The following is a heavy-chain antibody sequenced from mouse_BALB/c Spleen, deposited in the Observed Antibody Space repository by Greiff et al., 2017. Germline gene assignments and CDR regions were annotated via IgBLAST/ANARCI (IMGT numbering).Heavy chain of an antibody. CDR1: GFTFNTYA. J-gene: IGHJ4*01. CDR2: IRSKSNNYAT. V-gene: IGHV10-1*02. Sequence: DVQLQESGGGLVQPKGSLKLSCAASGFTFNTYAMNWVRQAPGKGLEWVARIRSKSNNYATYYADSVKDRFTISRDDSQSMLYLQMNNLKTEDTAMYYCVRHYRDYAMDYGGQGTSVTGSS. D-gene: IGHD2-14*01. CDR3: VRHYRDYAMDY.